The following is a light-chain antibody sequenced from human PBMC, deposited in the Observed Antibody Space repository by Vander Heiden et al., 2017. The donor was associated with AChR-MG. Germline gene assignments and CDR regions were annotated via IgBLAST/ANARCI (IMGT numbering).Light chain of an antibody. CDR1: QSVSSSY. Sequence: IVLTQSPGPPVSSPGDRATLSCRASQSVSSSYLAWYQQRPGQAPRLLIYGASSRATGIPDRFSGSGSGTDFTLTISRLEPEDFAVYYCQQYGSSRTWTFGQGTKVEIK. V-gene: IGKV3-20*01. CDR2: GAS. J-gene: IGKJ1*01. CDR3: QQYGSSRTWT.